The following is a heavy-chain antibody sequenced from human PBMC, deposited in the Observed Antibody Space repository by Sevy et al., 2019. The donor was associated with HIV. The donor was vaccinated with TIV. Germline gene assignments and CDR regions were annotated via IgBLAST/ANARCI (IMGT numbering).Heavy chain of an antibody. CDR3: AGYSRITMVRGVVNWFDP. Sequence: GGSLRLSCAASGFTFSSYAMSWVRQAPGKGLEWVSAISCSGGSTYYADSVKGRFTISRDNSKNTLYLQMNSLRAEDTAVYYCAGYSRITMVRGVVNWFDPWGQGTLVTVSS. D-gene: IGHD3-10*01. V-gene: IGHV3-23*01. CDR2: ISCSGGST. CDR1: GFTFSSYA. J-gene: IGHJ5*02.